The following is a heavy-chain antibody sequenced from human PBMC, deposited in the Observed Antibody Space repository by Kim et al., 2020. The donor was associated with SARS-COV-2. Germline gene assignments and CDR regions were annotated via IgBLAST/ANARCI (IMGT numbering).Heavy chain of an antibody. CDR1: GFTFSNYA. Sequence: GGSLRLSCVASGFTFSNYALNWVRQAPGKGLEWVSVISGAGDSIIYADSVKGRFTISRDNSKNTVYLQLNSLRVEDTAVYYCAKGRGADCVSGGFSRVNDYWGHGTPVIVSS. J-gene: IGHJ4*01. CDR3: AKGRGADCVSGGFSRVNDY. CDR2: ISGAGDSI. V-gene: IGHV3-23*01. D-gene: IGHD2-21*01.